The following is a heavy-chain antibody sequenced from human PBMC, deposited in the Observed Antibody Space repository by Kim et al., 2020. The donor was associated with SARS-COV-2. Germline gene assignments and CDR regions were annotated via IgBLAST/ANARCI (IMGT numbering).Heavy chain of an antibody. J-gene: IGHJ6*02. CDR3: VKELEDFRSGNYYYGLDV. V-gene: IGHV3-33*06. CDR2: IYYDGSHQ. Sequence: LSLPCAASGFTFQTYGMHWVRQAPGKGLEWVGIIYYDGSHQYYADSVKGRFTISRDNSKNTLYLQMNSLRVEDTAVYFCVKELEDFRSGNYYYGLDVWGQGTTVTVSS. CDR1: GFTFQTYG. D-gene: IGHD3-3*01.